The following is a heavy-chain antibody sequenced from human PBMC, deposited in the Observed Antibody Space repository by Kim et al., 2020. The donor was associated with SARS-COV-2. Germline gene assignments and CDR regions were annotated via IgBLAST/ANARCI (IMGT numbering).Heavy chain of an antibody. V-gene: IGHV4-59*08. Sequence: SETLSLTCTASGGSISSYYWSWIRQPPGKGLEWIGSINYSGSTNNNPSLKRRVIISVDTTKNQFPLKLSSETAADTAVYYCATHEALVDSGSYSDDYWF. D-gene: IGHD1-26*01. CDR1: GGSISSYY. CDR3: ATHEALVDSGSYSDDYWF. CDR2: INYSGST. J-gene: IGHJ5*01.